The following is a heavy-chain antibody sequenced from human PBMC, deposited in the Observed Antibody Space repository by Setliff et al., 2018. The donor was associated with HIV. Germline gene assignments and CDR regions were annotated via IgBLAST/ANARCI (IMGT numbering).Heavy chain of an antibody. Sequence: SETLSLTCTVSGGSISSYCWNWIRQPPGKGLEWIGYIFASGSSLYNPSLQSRVSISIDTSKNQFSLKVNSVTAADTAVYYCARDGRYSFGYNWLDPWGQGSPVTVSS. V-gene: IGHV4-59*01. CDR1: GGSISSYC. J-gene: IGHJ5*02. D-gene: IGHD5-18*01. CDR2: IFASGSS. CDR3: ARDGRYSFGYNWLDP.